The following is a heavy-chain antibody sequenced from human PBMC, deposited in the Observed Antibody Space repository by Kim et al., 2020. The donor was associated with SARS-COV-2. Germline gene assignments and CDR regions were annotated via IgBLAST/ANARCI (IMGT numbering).Heavy chain of an antibody. CDR2: ISSSSSYI. CDR1: GFTFSSYS. J-gene: IGHJ5*02. CDR3: ARAIHYYDSSGYR. Sequence: GGSLRLSCAASGFTFSSYSMNWVRQAPGKGLEWVSSISSSSSYIYYADSVKGRFTISRDNAKNSLYLQMNSLRAEDTAVYYCARAIHYYDSSGYRWGQGTLVTVSS. D-gene: IGHD3-22*01. V-gene: IGHV3-21*01.